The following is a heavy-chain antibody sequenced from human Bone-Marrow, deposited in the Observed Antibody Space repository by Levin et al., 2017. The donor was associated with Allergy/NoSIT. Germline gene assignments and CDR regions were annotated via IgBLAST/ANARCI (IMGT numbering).Heavy chain of an antibody. J-gene: IGHJ6*02. D-gene: IGHD3-9*01. CDR1: GFSFSSYA. Sequence: GASVKVSCAASGFSFSSYAMHWVRQAPGKGLEWVAVISYEGSYKYYADSVKGRLTISRDNSKKTLFLQMNSLRTEDTAVYYCAKDPYYDVLTGYYFDNFYGMDVWGQGTTVTVSS. CDR2: ISYEGSYK. CDR3: AKDPYYDVLTGYYFDNFYGMDV. V-gene: IGHV3-30*18.